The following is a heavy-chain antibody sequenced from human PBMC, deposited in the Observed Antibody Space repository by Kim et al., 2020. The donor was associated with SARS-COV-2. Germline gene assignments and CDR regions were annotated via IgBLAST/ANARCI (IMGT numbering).Heavy chain of an antibody. CDR1: GGTFSSYT. J-gene: IGHJ4*02. D-gene: IGHD3-9*01. CDR3: ARGRGKYYDILTGYYGGDDY. Sequence: SVKVSCKASGGTFSSYTISWVRQAPGQGLEWMGRIIPILGIANYAQKFQGRVTITADKSTSTAYMELSSLRSEDTAVYYCARGRGKYYDILTGYYGGDDYWGQGTLVTVSS. V-gene: IGHV1-69*02. CDR2: IIPILGIA.